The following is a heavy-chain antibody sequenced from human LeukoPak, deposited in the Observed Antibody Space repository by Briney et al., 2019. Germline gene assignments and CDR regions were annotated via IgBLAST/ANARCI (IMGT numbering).Heavy chain of an antibody. J-gene: IGHJ5*02. V-gene: IGHV3-48*01. CDR2: ISSSGDTI. CDR1: GFTFSDYN. Sequence: SGRSLRLSCAASGFTFSDYNMNWVRQAPGKGLEWGSYISSSGDTIYYADSVKGRFTISRDNAKNSLSLQMNSLRAEDTAVYYCARGRSWHPLGWFDPWGQGTLVTVSS. CDR3: ARGRSWHPLGWFDP. D-gene: IGHD6-13*01.